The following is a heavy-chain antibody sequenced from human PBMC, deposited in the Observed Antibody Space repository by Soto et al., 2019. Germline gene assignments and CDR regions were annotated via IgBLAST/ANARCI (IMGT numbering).Heavy chain of an antibody. Sequence: GGSLRLSCTASGFTVSNSYMSWVRQAPGKGLEWVSVIYSGGSTYYADSVKGRFTISRDSSKNTLYLQMNSLRAEDTAVYYCARGFQSSFGYWGQGTLVTVSS. CDR2: IYSGGST. V-gene: IGHV3-53*01. CDR1: GFTVSNSY. J-gene: IGHJ4*02. D-gene: IGHD2-21*01. CDR3: ARGFQSSFGY.